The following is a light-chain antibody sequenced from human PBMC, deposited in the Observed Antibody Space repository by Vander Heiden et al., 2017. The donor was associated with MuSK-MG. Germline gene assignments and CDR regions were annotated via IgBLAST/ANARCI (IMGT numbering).Light chain of an antibody. CDR1: TSVSSY. Sequence: ELLLTQSPATLSLSPGESATLSCRASTSVSSYLAWYQQKPGQAPGLLIYDASNRATGIPARFSGSGSGTDFTLTISSLEPEDFAVYYCQQRSNWPPWYTFGQGTKLEIK. CDR3: QQRSNWPPWYT. J-gene: IGKJ2*01. V-gene: IGKV3-11*01. CDR2: DAS.